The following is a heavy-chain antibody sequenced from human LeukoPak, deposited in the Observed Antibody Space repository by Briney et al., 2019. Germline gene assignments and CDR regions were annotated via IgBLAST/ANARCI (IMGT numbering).Heavy chain of an antibody. D-gene: IGHD4/OR15-4a*01. Sequence: SQTLSLTCAISGDSVSSDNAAWNWVRQSPSRGLEWLGRTYYRSKWYSDYALSVKTRVIINADTSQNQFSLHLKSVTPEDTAVYYCARDQVFISAYFDWGQGTLVTVSS. CDR3: ARDQVFISAYFD. J-gene: IGHJ4*02. V-gene: IGHV6-1*01. CDR2: TYYRSKWYS. CDR1: GDSVSSDNAA.